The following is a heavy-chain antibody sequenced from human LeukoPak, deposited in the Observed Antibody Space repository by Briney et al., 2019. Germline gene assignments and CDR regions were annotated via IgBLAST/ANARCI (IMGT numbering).Heavy chain of an antibody. J-gene: IGHJ4*02. CDR2: ISYDGSNK. D-gene: IGHD3-9*01. Sequence: GRSLRRSCAASGFTFSSYGMHWVRQAPGKGLEWVAVISYDGSNKYYADSVKGRFTISRDNSKNTLYLQMNSLRPEDTAVYYCAKGPEGRYFDWLFGMDYWGQGTLVTVSS. CDR1: GFTFSSYG. V-gene: IGHV3-30*18. CDR3: AKGPEGRYFDWLFGMDY.